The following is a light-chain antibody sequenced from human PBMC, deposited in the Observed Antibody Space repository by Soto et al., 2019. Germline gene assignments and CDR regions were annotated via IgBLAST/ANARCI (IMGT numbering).Light chain of an antibody. Sequence: QSVLTQPPSASGTPGQRVTISCSGSSSNIGSNTVTWYQQLPGTAPKLLIYSNDQRPSGVPDRFSGSKSGTSASLAINGLQSQDEGDYFCAAWDDSLSGRVVFGVGTKVTVL. J-gene: IGLJ2*01. V-gene: IGLV1-44*01. CDR3: AAWDDSLSGRVV. CDR2: SND. CDR1: SSNIGSNT.